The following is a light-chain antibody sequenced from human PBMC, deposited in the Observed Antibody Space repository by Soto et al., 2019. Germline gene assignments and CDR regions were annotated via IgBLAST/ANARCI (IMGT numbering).Light chain of an antibody. CDR3: QQSSINPLT. CDR1: QSISSY. Sequence: DIQMTQSPSSLSASVGDRVTITCRASQSISSYFNWYQQKPGKAPNLLIYSSSKLHSGVPSRFSGSGSGTDFTLIISSLQTEDFATYYCQQSSINPLTFGGGTRV. CDR2: SSS. J-gene: IGKJ4*01. V-gene: IGKV1-39*01.